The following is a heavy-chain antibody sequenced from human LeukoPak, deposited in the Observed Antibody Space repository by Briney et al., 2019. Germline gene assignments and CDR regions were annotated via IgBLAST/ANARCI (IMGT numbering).Heavy chain of an antibody. V-gene: IGHV3-48*04. CDR3: AREVTTTWFDP. J-gene: IGHJ5*02. D-gene: IGHD1-1*01. CDR2: ISSSSSTI. Sequence: GGSLRLSCAASGFTFSSYSMNWVRQAPGKGLEWVSYISSSSSTIYYADSVKGRFTISRDNAKNSLYLQMNSLRAEDTAVYYCAREVTTTWFDPWGQGTLVTVSS. CDR1: GFTFSSYS.